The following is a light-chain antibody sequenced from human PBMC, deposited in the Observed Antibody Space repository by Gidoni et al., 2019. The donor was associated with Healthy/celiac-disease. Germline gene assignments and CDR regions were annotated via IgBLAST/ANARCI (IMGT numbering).Light chain of an antibody. J-gene: IGLJ2*01. Sequence: QSVLTQPPSVSAAPGQRVTISCTGSSSNIGAGYDVHWYQQLPGTAPKLLIYGNSNRPSGVPDRFSGSKSGTSASLAITGLQAEDEADYYCQSYDSSLSGWEVFGGGTKLTVL. V-gene: IGLV1-40*01. CDR2: GNS. CDR1: SSNIGAGYD. CDR3: QSYDSSLSGWEV.